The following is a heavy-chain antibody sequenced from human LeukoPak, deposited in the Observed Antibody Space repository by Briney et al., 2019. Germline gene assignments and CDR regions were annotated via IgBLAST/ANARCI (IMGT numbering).Heavy chain of an antibody. D-gene: IGHD6-13*01. Sequence: PSETLSLTCTVSGASISSSAYYWGWIRQPPGQGLEWIASIYYSGSTCSNPSLKSRVTISVDTSKNQFSLKLSSVTAADTAVYYCAAQGASAGLSWFDPWGQGTLVTVSS. J-gene: IGHJ5*02. CDR2: IYYSGST. V-gene: IGHV4-39*01. CDR1: GASISSSAYY. CDR3: AAQGASAGLSWFDP.